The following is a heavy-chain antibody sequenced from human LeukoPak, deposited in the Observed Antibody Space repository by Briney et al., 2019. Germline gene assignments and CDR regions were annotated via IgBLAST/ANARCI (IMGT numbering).Heavy chain of an antibody. CDR3: AKGYLGYYYDSSGYYWPEYFQH. Sequence: AGGSLRLSCAASGFTFSSAWMSWVRQAPGKGLEWVAFIRYDGSNKYYADSVKGRFTISRDNSKNTLYLQMNSLRAEDTAVYYCAKGYLGYYYDSSGYYWPEYFQHWGQGTLVTVSS. CDR2: IRYDGSNK. V-gene: IGHV3-30*02. D-gene: IGHD3-22*01. J-gene: IGHJ1*01. CDR1: GFTFSSAW.